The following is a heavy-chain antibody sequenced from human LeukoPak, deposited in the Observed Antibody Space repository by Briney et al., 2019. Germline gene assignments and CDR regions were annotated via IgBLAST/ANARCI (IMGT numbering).Heavy chain of an antibody. V-gene: IGHV1-69*13. J-gene: IGHJ6*02. Sequence: GASVKVSCKASGGTFSSYAISWVRQAPGQGLEWMGGIIPIFGTANYAQKFQGRVTITADESTSTAYMELSSLRSEDTAVYYCARALIAVARLYYGMDVWGQGTTVTVSS. D-gene: IGHD6-19*01. CDR1: GGTFSSYA. CDR3: ARALIAVARLYYGMDV. CDR2: IIPIFGTA.